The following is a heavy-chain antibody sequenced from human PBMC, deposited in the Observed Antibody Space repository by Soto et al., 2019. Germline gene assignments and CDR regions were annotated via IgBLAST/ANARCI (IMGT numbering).Heavy chain of an antibody. V-gene: IGHV1-46*01. CDR3: ARGRQQRADWFDP. CDR2: INPSGGST. J-gene: IGHJ5*02. D-gene: IGHD6-13*01. Sequence: ASVKVSCKASGYTFTSYGISWVRQAPGQGLEWMGIINPSGGSTSYAQKFQGRVTMTRDTSTSTVYMELSSLRSEDTAVYYCARGRQQRADWFDPWGQGTLLTVSS. CDR1: GYTFTSYG.